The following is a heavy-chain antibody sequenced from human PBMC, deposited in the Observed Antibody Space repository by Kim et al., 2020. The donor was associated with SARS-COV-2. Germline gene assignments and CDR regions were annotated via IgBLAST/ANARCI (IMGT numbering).Heavy chain of an antibody. CDR2: ISGSGPNT. J-gene: IGHJ4*02. CDR1: GFTFSSYA. D-gene: IGHD3-3*01. Sequence: GGSLRLSCAASGFTFSSYAMSWVRQAPGKGLEWVSAISGSGPNTYYADSVKGRFTISRDNSKNTLYLQMNSLRAEDTAVYYCAKRLLGYDFWSGYSNPYFDSWGQGTLVTVSS. CDR3: AKRLLGYDFWSGYSNPYFDS. V-gene: IGHV3-23*01.